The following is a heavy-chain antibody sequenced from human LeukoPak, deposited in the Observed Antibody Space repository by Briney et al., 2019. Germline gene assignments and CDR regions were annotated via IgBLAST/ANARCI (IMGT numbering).Heavy chain of an antibody. CDR1: GGSISSYY. J-gene: IGHJ4*02. CDR3: ARARLDSSGRFDY. V-gene: IGHV4-59*01. Sequence: PSETLSLTCTVSGGSISSYYWSWVRQSPGKGLEWIGYIYYGGSTDYNPSLKSRVTISKDTSKTQFSLRLSSVTAADTAVYYCARARLDSSGRFDYWGQGTLVTVSS. CDR2: IYYGGST. D-gene: IGHD3-22*01.